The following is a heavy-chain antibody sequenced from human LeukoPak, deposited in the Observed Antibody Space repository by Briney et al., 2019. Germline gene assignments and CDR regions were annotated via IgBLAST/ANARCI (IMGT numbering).Heavy chain of an antibody. CDR3: ARQQRLPASWFDS. V-gene: IGHV1-2*02. Sequence: ASVKVSCKSSGYTFNVYYIHWVRQAPGQGLEWMGWIDANSGGTNYAQKSEGRVTMTRDTSITTAYMELTSLTSDDTAVYFCARQQRLPASWFDSWGQGTRVIVSS. D-gene: IGHD6-25*01. CDR2: IDANSGGT. J-gene: IGHJ5*01. CDR1: GYTFNVYY.